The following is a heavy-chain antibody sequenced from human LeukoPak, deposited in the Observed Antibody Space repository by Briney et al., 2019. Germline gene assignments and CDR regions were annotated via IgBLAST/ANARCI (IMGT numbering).Heavy chain of an antibody. Sequence: TGGSLRLSCAASGFIFSSYWMHWVRHAPGKGLAWVSRINTDGSSTSYADSVKGRFTISRDNAKNTLYLQMNSLRAEDTAVYYCAMKAVPRPRLYDAFDFWGQGTVVTVSS. CDR1: GFIFSSYW. CDR2: INTDGSST. V-gene: IGHV3-74*01. J-gene: IGHJ3*01. D-gene: IGHD2-2*02. CDR3: AMKAVPRPRLYDAFDF.